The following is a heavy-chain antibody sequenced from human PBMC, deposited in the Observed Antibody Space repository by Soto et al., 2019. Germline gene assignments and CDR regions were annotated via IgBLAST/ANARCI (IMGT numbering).Heavy chain of an antibody. V-gene: IGHV3-21*01. CDR1: GFTFSSYS. CDR3: ARGPNWGGYFDY. J-gene: IGHJ4*02. D-gene: IGHD7-27*01. Sequence: GGSLRLSCAASGFTFSSYSMNWVRQAPGKGLEWVSSISSSSSYIYYADSVKGRFTISRDNAKNSLYLQMNSLRAEDTAVYYCARGPNWGGYFDYWGQGTLVTVSS. CDR2: ISSSSSYI.